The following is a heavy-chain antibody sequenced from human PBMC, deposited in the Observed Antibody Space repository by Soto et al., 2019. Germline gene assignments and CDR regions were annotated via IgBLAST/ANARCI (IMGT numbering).Heavy chain of an antibody. CDR2: IITIFGTA. CDR1: GGTFSSYA. J-gene: IGHJ4*02. V-gene: IGHV1-69*01. D-gene: IGHD1-26*01. CDR3: ASDQRYGGTYN. Sequence: HVQLVQSGAEVKKPGSSVKVSCKASGGTFSSYAISWVRQDPGQGLEWMGGIITIFGTANYAQKFQGRVTITADESTSTAYIELSSMRSEDTAVYYCASDQRYGGTYNWGQGTLVTVSS.